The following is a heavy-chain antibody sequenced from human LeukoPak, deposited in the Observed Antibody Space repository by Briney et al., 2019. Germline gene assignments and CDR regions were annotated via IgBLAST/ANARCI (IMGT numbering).Heavy chain of an antibody. D-gene: IGHD2/OR15-2a*01. V-gene: IGHV4-59*01. CDR3: ARGTTPLDNWFDP. J-gene: IGHJ5*02. Sequence: PSETLSLTCTVSGGSISSYYWSWIRQPPGKGLEWIGYIYYGGSTNYNPSLKSRVTISVDTSKNQFSLKLSSVTAADTAVYYCARGTTPLDNWFDPWGQGTLVTVSS. CDR1: GGSISSYY. CDR2: IYYGGST.